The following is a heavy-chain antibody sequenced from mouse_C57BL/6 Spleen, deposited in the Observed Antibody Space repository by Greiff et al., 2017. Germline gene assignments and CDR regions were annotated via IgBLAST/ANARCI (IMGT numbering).Heavy chain of an antibody. D-gene: IGHD2-4*01. CDR1: GFTFSDFY. Sequence: EVKLVESGGGLVQSGRSLRLSCATSGFTFSDFYMEWVRQAPGKGLEWIAASRNKANDYTTEYSASVKGRFIVSRDTSHCILYLQMNARRAEDTAIYYCARDAEGLRLPYWYFDVWGTGTTVTVSS. CDR2: SRNKANDYTT. V-gene: IGHV7-1*01. CDR3: ARDAEGLRLPYWYFDV. J-gene: IGHJ1*03.